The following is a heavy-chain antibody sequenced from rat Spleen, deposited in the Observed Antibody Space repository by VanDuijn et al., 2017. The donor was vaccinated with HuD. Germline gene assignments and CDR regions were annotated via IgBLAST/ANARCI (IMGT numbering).Heavy chain of an antibody. CDR2: ITNTGGNT. CDR1: GFTFSNYG. CDR3: ARHELPGYNWFAY. V-gene: IGHV5-31*01. D-gene: IGHD1-4*01. J-gene: IGHJ3*01. Sequence: EVQLVESGGGLVQPGRSLKLSCVTSGFTFSNYGMAWIRQAPGKGLEWIASITNTGGNTYYPDSVKGRFTISRDNAKSTLYLQMNSLTSEDTATYYCARHELPGYNWFAYWGQGTLVTVSS.